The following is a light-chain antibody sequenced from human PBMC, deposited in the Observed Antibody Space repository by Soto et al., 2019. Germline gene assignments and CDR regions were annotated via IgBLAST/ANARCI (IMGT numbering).Light chain of an antibody. CDR3: QQYNSWPLT. Sequence: EIVLTQSPATLSLSPGERATLSCRASQSVSVFLTWYQQKPGQAPRLLIYDASNRATGIPARFSGGGSGTEFTLTISSLQSEDFAIYYCQQYNSWPLTVGGGTKV. J-gene: IGKJ4*01. V-gene: IGKV3D-15*01. CDR1: QSVSVF. CDR2: DAS.